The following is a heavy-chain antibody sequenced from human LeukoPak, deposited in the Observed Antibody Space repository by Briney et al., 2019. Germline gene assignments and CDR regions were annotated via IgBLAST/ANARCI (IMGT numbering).Heavy chain of an antibody. J-gene: IGHJ4*02. CDR2: IYYSGST. CDR3: ARHTEDIVGKIDY. CDR1: GGSISSSSYY. D-gene: IGHD1-26*01. V-gene: IGHV4-39*01. Sequence: SETLSLTCTVSGGSISSSSYYWGCIRQPPGKGPEWIGSIYYSGSTYYNPSLKSRVTISVDTSKNQFSLNLSSVTAADTAVYYCARHTEDIVGKIDYWGQGTLVTVSS.